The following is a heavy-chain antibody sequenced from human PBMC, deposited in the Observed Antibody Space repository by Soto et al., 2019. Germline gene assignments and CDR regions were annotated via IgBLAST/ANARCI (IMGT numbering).Heavy chain of an antibody. CDR1: GFTFSTYA. CDR2: VSGSGGST. CDR3: AKESGPRREFDY. Sequence: EVLLLESGGGLAQPGGSLRLSCAASGFTFSTYAMSWVRQTPGKGLEWVSGVSGSGGSTYYADSVKGRFTISRDDSWRTLYLQMNSLRDEDTAVYYCAKESGPRREFDYWGQGTLVTVSS. V-gene: IGHV3-23*01. J-gene: IGHJ4*02. D-gene: IGHD3-10*01.